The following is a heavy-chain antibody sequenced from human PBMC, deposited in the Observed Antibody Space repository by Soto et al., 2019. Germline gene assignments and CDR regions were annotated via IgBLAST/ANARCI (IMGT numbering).Heavy chain of an antibody. CDR1: GFTFSSYG. J-gene: IGHJ4*02. CDR2: ISSGTVTT. Sequence: GGSLRLSCAASGFTFSSYGMNWVRQAPGKGLEWVSYISSGTVTTNYADSVKGRFTISRDNAKSSLYLQLNSLRDDDTAVYYCARGGAGRPDNWGQGTLVTVSS. V-gene: IGHV3-48*02. D-gene: IGHD6-13*01. CDR3: ARGGAGRPDN.